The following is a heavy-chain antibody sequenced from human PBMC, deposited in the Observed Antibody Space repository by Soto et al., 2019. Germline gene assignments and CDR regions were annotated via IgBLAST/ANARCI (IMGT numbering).Heavy chain of an antibody. CDR2: ISSNGGST. D-gene: IGHD2-15*01. J-gene: IGHJ3*02. Sequence: GGSLRLSCAASGFTFSSSAMHWVRQATGKGLEFVSAISSNGGSTYYANSVKGRFTISRDNSKNTLYLQMGSLRAEDMAVYYCAGGVGYCSGGSCSGHDAFDIWGQGTMVTVSS. CDR1: GFTFSSSA. CDR3: AGGVGYCSGGSCSGHDAFDI. V-gene: IGHV3-64*01.